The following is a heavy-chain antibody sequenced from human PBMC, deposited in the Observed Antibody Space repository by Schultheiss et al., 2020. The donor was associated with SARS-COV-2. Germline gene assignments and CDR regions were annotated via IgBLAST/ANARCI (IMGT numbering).Heavy chain of an antibody. CDR1: GGSISSYY. Sequence: SETLSLTCTVSGGSISSYYWSWIRQPPGKGLEWIGYIYYSGSTNYNPSLKSRVTISVDTSKNQFSLKLSSVTAADTAVYYCAREGDSSGWYRVEYWGQGTLVTV. CDR3: AREGDSSGWYRVEY. J-gene: IGHJ4*02. D-gene: IGHD6-19*01. CDR2: IYYSGST. V-gene: IGHV4-59*01.